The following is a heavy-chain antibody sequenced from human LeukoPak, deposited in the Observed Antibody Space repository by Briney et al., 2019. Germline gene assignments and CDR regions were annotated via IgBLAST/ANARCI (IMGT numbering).Heavy chain of an antibody. J-gene: IGHJ3*02. CDR2: INHSGST. Sequence: SGTLSLTCAVYGGSFSDYYWSWIRQPPGKGLEWIGEINHSGSTNYNPSLKSRVTISVDTSKNQFSLKLSSVTAADTAVYYCAREAMVTSPGAFDIWGQGTMVTVSS. D-gene: IGHD5-18*01. CDR1: GGSFSDYY. V-gene: IGHV4-34*01. CDR3: AREAMVTSPGAFDI.